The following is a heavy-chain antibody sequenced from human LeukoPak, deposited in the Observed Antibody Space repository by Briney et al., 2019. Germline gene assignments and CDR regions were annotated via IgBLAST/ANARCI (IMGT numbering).Heavy chain of an antibody. CDR1: GFAVSSNY. Sequence: GGSLRLSCAASGFAVSSNYMSWVRQAPGKGLEWVSVIYSGGSTYYADSVKGRFTISRDNSKNTLYLQMNSLRAEDTAVYYCARYENSGSFDPWGQGTLVTVSS. CDR2: IYSGGST. V-gene: IGHV3-66*01. J-gene: IGHJ5*02. D-gene: IGHD1-26*01. CDR3: ARYENSGSFDP.